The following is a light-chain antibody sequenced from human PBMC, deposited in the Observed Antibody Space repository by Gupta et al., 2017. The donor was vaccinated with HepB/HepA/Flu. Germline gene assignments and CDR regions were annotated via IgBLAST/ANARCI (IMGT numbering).Light chain of an antibody. J-gene: IGKJ1*01. CDR1: QGIRND. Sequence: IQMTQSPSSLSASIGDRVAITCRASQGIRNDVSWYQQKPGKAPKLLIFAASRVKSGVPSRFSGSGSGTDFTLTISRRQPEDFATYYCRQDDTYPTTFGQGTKVEVK. CDR3: RQDDTYPTT. CDR2: AAS. V-gene: IGKV1-6*01.